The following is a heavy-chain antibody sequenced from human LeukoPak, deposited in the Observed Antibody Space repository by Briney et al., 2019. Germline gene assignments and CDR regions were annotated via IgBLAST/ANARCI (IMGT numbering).Heavy chain of an antibody. Sequence: GGSLRLSCAASGFTFSSYAMSWVRQTPGKGLEWVSAISGSGGSTYYADSVKGRFTISRDNSKNTLYLQMNSLRAEDTAVYYCAKDHYYGSGSDLDYWGQGTLVTVSS. CDR1: GFTFSSYA. J-gene: IGHJ4*02. CDR3: AKDHYYGSGSDLDY. D-gene: IGHD3-10*01. CDR2: ISGSGGST. V-gene: IGHV3-23*01.